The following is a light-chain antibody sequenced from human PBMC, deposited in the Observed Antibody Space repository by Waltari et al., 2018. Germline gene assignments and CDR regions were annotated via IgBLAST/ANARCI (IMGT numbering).Light chain of an antibody. CDR3: CSYAGASTSLYV. Sequence: QSALTPSASVSGSPGQSLTISCPGTSSDVGSYNLVSWYQRHPGNAPKLMIYEVTKRPSGVSNRFSGSKSGNTASLTISGLQSEDEADYYCCSYAGASTSLYVFGTGTKVTVL. J-gene: IGLJ1*01. V-gene: IGLV2-23*02. CDR2: EVT. CDR1: SSDVGSYNL.